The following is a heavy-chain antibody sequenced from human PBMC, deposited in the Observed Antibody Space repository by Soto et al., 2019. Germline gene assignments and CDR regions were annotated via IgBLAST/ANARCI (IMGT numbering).Heavy chain of an antibody. D-gene: IGHD4-17*01. J-gene: IGHJ4*02. Sequence: GGSLRLSCAASGFTFSSYSMNWVRQAPGKGLEWVSSISSSSSYIYYADSVKGRFTISRDNAKNSLYLQMNSLRAEDTAVYYCARDFYGDYSRGYFDYWGQGTLVTVSS. CDR3: ARDFYGDYSRGYFDY. CDR2: ISSSSSYI. CDR1: GFTFSSYS. V-gene: IGHV3-21*01.